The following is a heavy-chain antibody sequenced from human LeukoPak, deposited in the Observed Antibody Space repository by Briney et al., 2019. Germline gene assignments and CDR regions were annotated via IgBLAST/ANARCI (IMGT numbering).Heavy chain of an antibody. CDR1: GGSISSGSYY. CDR2: IYTSGST. V-gene: IGHV4-61*02. J-gene: IGHJ3*02. CDR3: ARGHPPLSFDI. Sequence: PSQTLSLTCTVSGGSISSGSYYWSWIRQPAGKGLEWIGRIYTSGSTNYNPSLKSRVTISVDTSKNQFSLKLSSVTAADTAVYYCARGHPPLSFDIWGQGTMVTVSS.